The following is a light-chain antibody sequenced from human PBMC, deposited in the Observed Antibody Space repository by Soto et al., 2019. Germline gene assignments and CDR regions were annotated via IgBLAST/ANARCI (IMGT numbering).Light chain of an antibody. CDR2: DAS. V-gene: IGKV3-11*01. Sequence: EIVLTQSPATLSLSPGERATLSCRASQSVSSYLAWYQQNPGQAPRLLIYDASNRATGIPARFSGGGSRTDFTLTISSLEPEDFAVYYCQQRSNWLMYTFGQGTKLEIK. CDR1: QSVSSY. J-gene: IGKJ2*01. CDR3: QQRSNWLMYT.